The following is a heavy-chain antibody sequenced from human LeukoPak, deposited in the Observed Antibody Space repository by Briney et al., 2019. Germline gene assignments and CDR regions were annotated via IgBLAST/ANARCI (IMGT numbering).Heavy chain of an antibody. V-gene: IGHV4-59*01. CDR3: ARDSSAHFDY. CDR1: GGSISSYY. J-gene: IGHJ4*02. Sequence: SETLSLTCTVSGGSISSYYWSWIRQPPGKGLEWIGYFYYSGSTDYNPSLKTRVTISVATSKNQFSLNLSSVTAADTAVYYCARDSSAHFDYWGQGTLVTVSS. CDR2: FYYSGST.